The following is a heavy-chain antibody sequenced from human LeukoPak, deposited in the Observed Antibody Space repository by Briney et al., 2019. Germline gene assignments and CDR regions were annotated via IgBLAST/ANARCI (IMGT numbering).Heavy chain of an antibody. V-gene: IGHV3-30-3*01. J-gene: IGHJ5*02. CDR1: GFTFSSYA. CDR3: ARDSRGGYCSSTSCFGWFDP. CDR2: ISYDGSNK. D-gene: IGHD2-2*01. Sequence: GGSLRLSCAASGFTFSSYAMHWFRQAPGKGLEWVAVISYDGSNKYYADSVKGRFTISRDNSKNTLYLQMNSLRAEDTAVYYCARDSRGGYCSSTSCFGWFDPWGQGTLVTVSS.